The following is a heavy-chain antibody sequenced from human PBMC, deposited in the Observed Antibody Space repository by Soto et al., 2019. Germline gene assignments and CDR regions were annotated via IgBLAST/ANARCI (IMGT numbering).Heavy chain of an antibody. CDR1: GFTFSSYG. J-gene: IGHJ6*02. V-gene: IGHV3-30*18. CDR2: ISYDGSNK. Sequence: GGSLRLSCAASGFTFSSYGMHWVRQAPGKGLEWVAVISYDGSNKYYADSVKGRFTISRDNSKNTLYLQMNSLRAEDTAVYYCAKDLRYDGKWSNYYCYGMDVWGQGTTVTVSS. D-gene: IGHD1-1*01. CDR3: AKDLRYDGKWSNYYCYGMDV.